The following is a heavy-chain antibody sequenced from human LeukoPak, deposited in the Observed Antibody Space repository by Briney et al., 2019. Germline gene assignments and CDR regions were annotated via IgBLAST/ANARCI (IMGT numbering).Heavy chain of an antibody. CDR3: ARAPGGGWPYNWFDP. CDR1: GYTFTSSD. J-gene: IGHJ5*02. V-gene: IGHV1-8*01. Sequence: GASVKVSCKASGYTFTSSDFNWVRQATGQGLEWMGWMNPNSGNTGYAQKFQGRVTITRDTSANTAYMELSSLRSEDTAVYYCARAPGGGWPYNWFDPWGQGTLVTVSS. D-gene: IGHD6-19*01. CDR2: MNPNSGNT.